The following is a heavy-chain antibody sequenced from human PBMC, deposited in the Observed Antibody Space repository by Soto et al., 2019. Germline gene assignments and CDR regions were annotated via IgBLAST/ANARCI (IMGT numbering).Heavy chain of an antibody. J-gene: IGHJ6*02. CDR1: GFTFSSYG. CDR2: ISYDGSNK. D-gene: IGHD2-2*01. Sequence: GGSLRLSCAASGFTFSSYGMHWVRQAPGKGLEWVAVISYDGSNKYYADSVKGRFTISRDNSKNTLYLQMNSLRAEDTAVYYCAKDRSEGGYCSSTSCYAAGAYYYYGMDVWGQGTTVTGSS. CDR3: AKDRSEGGYCSSTSCYAAGAYYYYGMDV. V-gene: IGHV3-30*18.